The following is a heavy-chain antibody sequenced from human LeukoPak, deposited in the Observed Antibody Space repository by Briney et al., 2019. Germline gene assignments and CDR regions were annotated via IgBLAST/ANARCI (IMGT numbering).Heavy chain of an antibody. Sequence: PSETLSLTCTVSGGSISSYYWSWVRQAPGKGLEWVANIKQDGSEKYYVDSVKGRFTISRDNAKNSLYLQMNSLRAEDTAVYYCARAFKARFDYWGQGTLVTVSS. CDR1: GGSISSYY. V-gene: IGHV3-7*01. CDR2: IKQDGSEK. CDR3: ARAFKARFDY. J-gene: IGHJ4*02. D-gene: IGHD6-6*01.